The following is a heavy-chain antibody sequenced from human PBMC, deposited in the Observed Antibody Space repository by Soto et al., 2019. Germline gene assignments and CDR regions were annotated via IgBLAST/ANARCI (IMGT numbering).Heavy chain of an antibody. CDR1: GFNFGSHS. Sequence: GGSQRLSCATSGFNFGSHSMHWVRQAPGKGLEWVSVISGSDDSTYYADSVKGRFTISRDNSKNTLYLQMNSLRAEDTAVYYCARVRVESGYPEYFQHWGQGTLVTVSS. CDR3: ARVRVESGYPEYFQH. D-gene: IGHD3-22*01. J-gene: IGHJ1*01. CDR2: ISGSDDST. V-gene: IGHV3-23*01.